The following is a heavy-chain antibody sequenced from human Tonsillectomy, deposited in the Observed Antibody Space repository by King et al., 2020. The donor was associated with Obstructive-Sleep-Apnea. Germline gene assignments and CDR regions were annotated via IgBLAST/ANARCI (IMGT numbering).Heavy chain of an antibody. CDR3: AKDDKKIVGSYYYYGMDV. CDR1: GFTFSSNG. V-gene: IGHV3-30*02. D-gene: IGHD3-22*01. Sequence: VQLVESGGGVVQPGGSLTLSCAASGFTFSSNGMHWVRQAPGKGLEWVAFIRYDGSNKYYADSVKGRFTISRDNSKNTLYLQMNSLRAEDTAVYYCAKDDKKIVGSYYYYGMDVWGQGTTVTVSS. CDR2: IRYDGSNK. J-gene: IGHJ6*02.